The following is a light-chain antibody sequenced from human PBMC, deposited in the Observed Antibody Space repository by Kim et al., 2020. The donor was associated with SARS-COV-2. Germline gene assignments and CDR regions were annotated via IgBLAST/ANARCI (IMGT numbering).Light chain of an antibody. V-gene: IGKV3-20*01. CDR3: QVVGSSF. CDR1: QSISSSY. J-gene: IGKJ3*01. Sequence: EIVLTQSPGTMCLSPGERATHACRASQSISSSYLAWYQQKPGQAPRSLIYGASSRATGIPDRFSGSGSGTDFTLTISRLVPEDFAVYYCQVVGSSFFGPGTKV. CDR2: GAS.